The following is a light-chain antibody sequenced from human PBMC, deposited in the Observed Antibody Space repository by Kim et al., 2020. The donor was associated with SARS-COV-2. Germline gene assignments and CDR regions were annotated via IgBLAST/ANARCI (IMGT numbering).Light chain of an antibody. Sequence: GQSITISCSGTSSDVGGYNYVSWYQQHPGKAPNLMIYDVSNRPSRVSNRFSGSKSGNTASLTISGLQAEDEADYYCSSYTSSSTWVFGGGTQLTVL. CDR3: SSYTSSSTWV. CDR2: DVS. CDR1: SSDVGGYNY. V-gene: IGLV2-14*03. J-gene: IGLJ3*02.